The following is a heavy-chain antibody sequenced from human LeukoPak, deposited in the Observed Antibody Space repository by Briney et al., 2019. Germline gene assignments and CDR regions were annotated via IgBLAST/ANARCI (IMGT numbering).Heavy chain of an antibody. CDR1: GGSISSHY. CDR3: ARDRWSDDVLDY. V-gene: IGHV4-59*11. Sequence: SETLSLTCTVSGGSISSHYWSWIRQPPGKGLEWIGYIYYSGSTNYNPSLKSRVTISVDKSKNQFSLKLSPFTAADTAVYYCARDRWSDDVLDYWGQGTLVTVCS. J-gene: IGHJ4*02. CDR2: IYYSGST. D-gene: IGHD3-10*02.